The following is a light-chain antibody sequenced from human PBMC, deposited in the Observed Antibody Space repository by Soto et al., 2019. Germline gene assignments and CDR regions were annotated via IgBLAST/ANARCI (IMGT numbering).Light chain of an antibody. V-gene: IGLV2-14*01. CDR2: EVT. CDR3: FSYTKSGTFV. Sequence: QSALTQPASVSGSPGQSITISCTGTNSDVGGYNFVSWYQQHPGKAPKLMIYEVTNRPSGVSDRFSGSKSGNTASLTISGLQAEDEADYSCFSYTKSGTFVFGTGTKVTVL. CDR1: NSDVGGYNF. J-gene: IGLJ1*01.